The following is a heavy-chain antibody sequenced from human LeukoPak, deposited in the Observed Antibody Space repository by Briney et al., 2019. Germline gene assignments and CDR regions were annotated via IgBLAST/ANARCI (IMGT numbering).Heavy chain of an antibody. CDR3: ARGYYPPRWYFDL. CDR1: GGSFSSYS. V-gene: IGHV4-34*01. CDR2: IIEKGNA. D-gene: IGHD3-10*01. J-gene: IGHJ2*01. Sequence: SETLSLTCALYGGSFSSYSWSWTWIRQTPEKGLEWIGEIIEKGNANYNPSLKSRVTIDLDTSKNQFSLKLTSITAADTAMYYCARGYYPPRWYFDLWGRGTLVTVS.